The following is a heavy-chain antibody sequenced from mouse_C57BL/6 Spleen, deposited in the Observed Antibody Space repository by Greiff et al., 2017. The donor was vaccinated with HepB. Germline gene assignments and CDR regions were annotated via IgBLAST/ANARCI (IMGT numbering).Heavy chain of an antibody. V-gene: IGHV1-55*01. CDR2: IYPGSGST. J-gene: IGHJ1*03. D-gene: IGHD2-3*01. Sequence: QVQLQQSGAELVKPGASVKMSCKASGYTFTSYWITWVKQRPGQGLEWIGDIYPGSGSTNYNEKFKSKATLTVDTSSSTAYMQLSSLTSEDSAVYYCARTRNDGYYWYFDVWGTGTTVTVSS. CDR3: ARTRNDGYYWYFDV. CDR1: GYTFTSYW.